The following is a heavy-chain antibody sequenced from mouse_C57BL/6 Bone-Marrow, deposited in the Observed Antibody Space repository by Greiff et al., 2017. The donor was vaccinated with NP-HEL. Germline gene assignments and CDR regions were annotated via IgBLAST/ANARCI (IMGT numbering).Heavy chain of an antibody. V-gene: IGHV5-12*01. CDR2: ISNGGGST. Sequence: VQLMESGGGLVQPGGSLKLSCAASGFTFSDYYMYWVRQTPEKRLEWVAYISNGGGSTYYPDTVKGRFTISRDNAKNTLYLQMSRLKSEDTAMYYCARNGLYYFDYWGQGTTLTVSS. CDR3: ARNGLYYFDY. CDR1: GFTFSDYY. J-gene: IGHJ2*01.